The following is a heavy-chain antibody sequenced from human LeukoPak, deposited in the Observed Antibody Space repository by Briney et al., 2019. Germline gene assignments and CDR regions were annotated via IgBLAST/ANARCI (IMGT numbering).Heavy chain of an antibody. CDR1: GFPVNSNY. CDR2: IYSGGTT. J-gene: IGHJ4*02. D-gene: IGHD4-17*01. Sequence: PGGSLSLSFAASGFPVNSNYMSWGRQAPGKGLEWVSVIYSGGTTYYADSVKGRFTISRDNSKNTLYLQMSSLRAEDTAVYYCARLTVTYYFDYWGQGTLVTVSS. CDR3: ARLTVTYYFDY. V-gene: IGHV3-53*01.